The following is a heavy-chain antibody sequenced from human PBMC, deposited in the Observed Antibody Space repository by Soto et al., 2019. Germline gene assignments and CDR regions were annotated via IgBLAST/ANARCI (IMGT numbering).Heavy chain of an antibody. CDR2: SYWCDDK. CDR3: IQSRCGGDCLQSYASYYYYGMDV. J-gene: IGHJ6*02. V-gene: IGHV2-5*01. D-gene: IGHD2-21*02. Sequence: HITLKESGPTLVKPTQTLTLTCTFSAFSLSTGGVGVGWIRQPPGKALEWLARSYWCDDKRYSPALRSRHTITKDTSKNQVVLTMTNMDPVDTATYYCIQSRCGGDCLQSYASYYYYGMDVWGQGTTVTVSS. CDR1: AFSLSTGGVG.